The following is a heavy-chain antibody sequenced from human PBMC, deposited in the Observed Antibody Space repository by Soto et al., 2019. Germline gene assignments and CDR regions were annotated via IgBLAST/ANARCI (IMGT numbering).Heavy chain of an antibody. CDR1: GGSISSGGYS. D-gene: IGHD3-22*01. CDR2: IYHSGST. CDR3: ARGGVDYYDSSGYYFSPYYFDY. J-gene: IGHJ4*02. Sequence: SETLSLTCAVSGGSISSGGYSWSWIRQPPGKGLEWIGYIYHSGSTYYNPSLKSRVTISVDRSKNQFSLKLSSVTAADTAVYYCARGGVDYYDSSGYYFSPYYFDYWGQGTLVAVFS. V-gene: IGHV4-30-2*01.